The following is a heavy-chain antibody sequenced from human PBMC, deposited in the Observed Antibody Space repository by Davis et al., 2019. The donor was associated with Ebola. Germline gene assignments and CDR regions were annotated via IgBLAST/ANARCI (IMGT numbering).Heavy chain of an antibody. V-gene: IGHV2-26*01. D-gene: IGHD2-8*02. Sequence: ETLSLTCTVSGGSISSGDYYWSWIRQPPGKGLEWLAHIFSNDEKSYRTSLKSRLTISKDTSKSQVVLTMTNMDPVDTATYYCARYWRYYYYMDVWGKGTTVTVSS. J-gene: IGHJ6*03. CDR3: ARYWRYYYYMDV. CDR2: IFSNDEK. CDR1: GGSISSGDYY.